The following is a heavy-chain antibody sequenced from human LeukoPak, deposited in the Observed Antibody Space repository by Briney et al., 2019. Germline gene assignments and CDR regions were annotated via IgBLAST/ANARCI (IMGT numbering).Heavy chain of an antibody. V-gene: IGHV1-2*02. CDR2: INTNSGGT. Sequence: ASVKVSCKASGYTFTGYYMHWVRQAPGQGLEWMRWINTNSGGTNYAQKFQGRVTMTRDTSISTAYMELSRLRSDDTAVYYCARLRTLGYWGSYWGQGTLVTVSS. D-gene: IGHD2-8*02. CDR1: GYTFTGYY. CDR3: ARLRTLGYWGSY. J-gene: IGHJ4*02.